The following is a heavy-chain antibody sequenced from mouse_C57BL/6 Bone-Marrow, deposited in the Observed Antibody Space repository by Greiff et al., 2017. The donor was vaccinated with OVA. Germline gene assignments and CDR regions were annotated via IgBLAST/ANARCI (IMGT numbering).Heavy chain of an antibody. CDR2: INYDGSST. V-gene: IGHV5-16*01. CDR1: GFTFSDYY. J-gene: IGHJ1*03. Sequence: EVQLVESEGGLVQPGSSMKLSCTASGFTFSDYYMAWVRQVPEKGLEWVANINYDGSSTYYLDSLKSRFIISRDNAKNILYLQMSSLKSEDAATYYCARWYVDVWGTGTTVTVSS. CDR3: ARWYVDV.